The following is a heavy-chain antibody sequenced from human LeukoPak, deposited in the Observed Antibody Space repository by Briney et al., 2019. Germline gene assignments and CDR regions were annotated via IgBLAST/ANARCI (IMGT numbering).Heavy chain of an antibody. V-gene: IGHV3-23*01. Sequence: GGSLRLSCAASGFSFSNCAMTWVRQAPGKGLEWFSGISGSGGSTYYADSVKGRFTITRDNSRNTLFLHMNTLRAEDTAIYYCAKDRTVGASYWYFDLWGRGTLVTVSS. CDR1: GFSFSNCA. CDR2: ISGSGGST. D-gene: IGHD1-26*01. CDR3: AKDRTVGASYWYFDL. J-gene: IGHJ2*01.